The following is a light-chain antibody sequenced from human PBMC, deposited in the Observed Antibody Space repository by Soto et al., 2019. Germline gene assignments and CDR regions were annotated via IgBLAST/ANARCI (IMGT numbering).Light chain of an antibody. V-gene: IGLV2-14*01. J-gene: IGLJ2*01. CDR2: EVT. CDR3: CSYAGDLAL. Sequence: QSVLTQPASASGSPGQSIVISCTGTRSDVGRYNYVSWYQQHPGKAPKLLIYEVTYRPSGVSARFSGSKSGNTASLTISGLQAEDEADYYCCSYAGDLALFGGGDQADRP. CDR1: RSDVGRYNY.